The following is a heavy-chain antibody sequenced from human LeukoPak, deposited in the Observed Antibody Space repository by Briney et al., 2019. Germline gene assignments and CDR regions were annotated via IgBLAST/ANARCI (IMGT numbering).Heavy chain of an antibody. J-gene: IGHJ5*02. CDR2: IYYGGST. D-gene: IGHD5-24*01. CDR1: GGSISSYY. CDR3: ARFQLPIRRNAPPYNGFDP. Sequence: SETLSLTCTVSGGSISSYYWSWIRQPPGKGLEWLGYIYYGGSTNYNPSLKSRVTIPVDTSKNQFSLKLSSVTAADTAVYYCARFQLPIRRNAPPYNGFDPWGQGTLVTVSS. V-gene: IGHV4-59*01.